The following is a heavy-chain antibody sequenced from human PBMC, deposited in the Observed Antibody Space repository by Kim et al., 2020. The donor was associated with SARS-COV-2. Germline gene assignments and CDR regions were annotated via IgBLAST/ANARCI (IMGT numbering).Heavy chain of an antibody. V-gene: IGHV3-73*01. Sequence: GGSLRLSCAASGFTFSGSAMHWVRQASGKGLEWVGRIRSKANSYATAYAASVKGRFTISRDDSKNTAYLQMNSLKTEDTAVYYCTRQGRYYFDYWGQGTLVTVSS. CDR1: GFTFSGSA. CDR3: TRQGRYYFDY. CDR2: IRSKANSYAT. J-gene: IGHJ4*02.